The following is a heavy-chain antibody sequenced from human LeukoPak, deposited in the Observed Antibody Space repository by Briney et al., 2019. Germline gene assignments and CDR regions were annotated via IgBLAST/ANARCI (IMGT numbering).Heavy chain of an antibody. Sequence: ASVKVSCKVSGYTLTGLSMHWVRQAPGKGLEWMGGFDPEDGETIYAQKFQGRVTMTEDTSTDTAYMELSSLRSEDTAVYYCATDSRSLAARPNFDYWGQGTLVTVSS. J-gene: IGHJ4*02. V-gene: IGHV1-24*01. CDR3: ATDSRSLAARPNFDY. CDR2: FDPEDGET. CDR1: GYTLTGLS. D-gene: IGHD6-6*01.